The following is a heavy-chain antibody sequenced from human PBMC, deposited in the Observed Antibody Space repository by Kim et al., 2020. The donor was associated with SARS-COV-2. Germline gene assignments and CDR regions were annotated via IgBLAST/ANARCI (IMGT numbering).Heavy chain of an antibody. CDR3: ARGGVNLGGP. V-gene: IGHV4-34*01. CDR2: VTYNGGI. Sequence: SETLSLTCAVYGGSFSGSYWHWVRQSPGKGLEWLGEVTYNGGITYNPSLTSRVTISVDTSRSQFLLNLTSVRDPDTAVYYCARGGVNLGGPWGQGTHVIV. D-gene: IGHD3-10*01. CDR1: GGSFSGSY. J-gene: IGHJ5*02.